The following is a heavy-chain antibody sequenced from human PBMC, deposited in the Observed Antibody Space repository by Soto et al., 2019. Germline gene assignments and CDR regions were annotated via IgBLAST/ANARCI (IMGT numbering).Heavy chain of an antibody. V-gene: IGHV3-23*01. CDR2: ILGSGRST. D-gene: IGHD3-10*01. CDR3: AGRRGGAYYFDY. Sequence: EVQLLASGGGLVQPGGSLRLSCAASGLTFSDHAMSWVRQAPGKGLEWVSAILGSGRSTYYADSVKGRFTISRDNSRNTLYLQMNSLRAEDTAVYYCAGRRGGAYYFDYWGQGTLVTVSS. CDR1: GLTFSDHA. J-gene: IGHJ4*02.